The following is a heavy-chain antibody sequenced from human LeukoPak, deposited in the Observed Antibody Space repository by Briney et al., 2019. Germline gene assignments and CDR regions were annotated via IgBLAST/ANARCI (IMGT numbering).Heavy chain of an antibody. V-gene: IGHV3-30*03. J-gene: IGHJ4*02. CDR1: GFTFSSYV. D-gene: IGHD6-19*01. CDR3: ARDGGYSRGWTYGAGDY. Sequence: QPGGSLRHSCAASGFTFSSYVMHWVRQAPGKGLECVAVISNDGSDKYYVDSVKGRFTISRDNSKNTLYLQMNSLRAVDTALYYCARDGGYSRGWTYGAGDYWGQGTLVTVSS. CDR2: ISNDGSDK.